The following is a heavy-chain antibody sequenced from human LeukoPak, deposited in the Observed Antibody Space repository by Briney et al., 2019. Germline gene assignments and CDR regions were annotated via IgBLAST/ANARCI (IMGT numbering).Heavy chain of an antibody. D-gene: IGHD6-13*01. CDR1: GFTFSSYG. V-gene: IGHV3-33*01. Sequence: GGSLRLSCAASGFTFSSYGMHWVRQAPGKGLEWVAVILYDGSNKYYADSVKGRFTISRDNSKNTLYLQMNSLRAEDTAVYYCARGVRAAAGTISDWGQGTLVTVSS. J-gene: IGHJ4*02. CDR2: ILYDGSNK. CDR3: ARGVRAAAGTISD.